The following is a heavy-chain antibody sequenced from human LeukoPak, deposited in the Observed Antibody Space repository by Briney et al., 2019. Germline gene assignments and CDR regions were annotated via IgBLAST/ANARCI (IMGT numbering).Heavy chain of an antibody. CDR3: AEYYYDSSGYREIVDY. CDR2: IIPIFGTA. J-gene: IGHJ4*02. CDR1: GYTFSDYY. D-gene: IGHD3-22*01. V-gene: IGHV1-69*06. Sequence: ASVKVACKTSGYTFSDYYIHWIRQAPGQGLEWMGGIIPIFGTANYAQKFQGRVTITADKSTSTAYMELSSLRSEDTAVYYCAEYYYDSSGYREIVDYWGQGTLVTVSS.